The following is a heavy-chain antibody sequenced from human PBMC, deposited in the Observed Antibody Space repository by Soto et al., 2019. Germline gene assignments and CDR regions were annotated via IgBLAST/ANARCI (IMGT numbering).Heavy chain of an antibody. V-gene: IGHV4-4*02. CDR3: ARGLLYSSSWYYFDD. CDR1: GGSISSSNW. CDR2: IYHSGST. J-gene: IGHJ4*02. D-gene: IGHD6-13*01. Sequence: QVQLQESGPGLVKPSGTLSLTCAVSGGSISSSNWWSWVRQPPGKGLEWIGEIYHSGSTNYNPSLKRRVTISVDKSKIQFSLKLSSVTAADTAVYYCARGLLYSSSWYYFDDWGQGTLVTVSS.